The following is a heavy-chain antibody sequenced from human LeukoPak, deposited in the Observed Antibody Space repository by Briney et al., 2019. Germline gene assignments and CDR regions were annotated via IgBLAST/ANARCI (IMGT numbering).Heavy chain of an antibody. CDR3: ARGRGVPYYYDSSGYYPADY. CDR1: GASLSSGDYY. V-gene: IGHV4-30-4*01. D-gene: IGHD3-22*01. J-gene: IGHJ4*02. Sequence: PSETLSLTCTVSGASLSSGDYYWSWIRQPPGKGLECIGHIYYSGSTYYNPSLKSRVTISVDTSKNQFSLKLSSVTAADTAVYYCARGRGVPYYYDSSGYYPADYWGQGTLVTVSS. CDR2: IYYSGST.